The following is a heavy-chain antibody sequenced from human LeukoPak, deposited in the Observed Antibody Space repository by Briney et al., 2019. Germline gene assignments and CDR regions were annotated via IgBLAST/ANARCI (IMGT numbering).Heavy chain of an antibody. D-gene: IGHD1-26*01. CDR3: ARGVGATISYYHYYIDV. CDR1: GYTFTSYD. Sequence: ASVKVSCKASGYTFTSYDINWVRQASGQGLEWMGWMNPNTGNTGYAQKFQGRVTFTRNTSISTVYMELSSLRSEDTAVYYCARGVGATISYYHYYIDVWGKGTTVTVSS. CDR2: MNPNTGNT. V-gene: IGHV1-8*03. J-gene: IGHJ6*03.